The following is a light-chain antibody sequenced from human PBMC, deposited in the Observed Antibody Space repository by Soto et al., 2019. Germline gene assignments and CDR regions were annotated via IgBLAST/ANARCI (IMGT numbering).Light chain of an antibody. CDR3: QQYKQWPLT. J-gene: IGKJ4*01. V-gene: IGKV3D-15*01. Sequence: EILLTQFPTTLSVSPGERVTLSCRASQGVARTLAWFQQKPGQSPRLLVYAESTRAAGIPARFSGSGSGTEFTLTISSLQSEDVAVYYCQQYKQWPLTFCGGTRVDIK. CDR2: AES. CDR1: QGVART.